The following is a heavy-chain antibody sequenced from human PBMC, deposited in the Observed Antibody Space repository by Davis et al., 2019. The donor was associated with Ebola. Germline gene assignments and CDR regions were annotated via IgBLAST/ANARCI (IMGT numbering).Heavy chain of an antibody. CDR2: IRYDGSNK. V-gene: IGHV3-30*02. CDR1: GFTFSSYG. Sequence: GESLKISCAASGFTFSSYGMHWVRQAPGKGLEWVAFIRYDGSNKYYADSVKGRFTISRDNSKNTLYLQMNSLRAEDTAVYYCARGGGLGYWGQGTLVTVSS. D-gene: IGHD3-16*01. J-gene: IGHJ4*02. CDR3: ARGGGLGY.